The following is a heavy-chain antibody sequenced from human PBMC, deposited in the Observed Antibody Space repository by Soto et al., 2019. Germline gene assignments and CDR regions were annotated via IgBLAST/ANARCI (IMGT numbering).Heavy chain of an antibody. D-gene: IGHD2-21*02. CDR3: ARDQKGDKAYYYYGMDV. CDR2: IYYSGST. J-gene: IGHJ6*02. V-gene: IGHV4-31*03. CDR1: GGSISSGGYY. Sequence: QVQLQESGPGLVKPSQTLSLTCTVSGGSISSGGYYWSWIRQHPGKGLEWIGYIYYSGSTYYNPSLQSRVTISVDTSKNQFSLKLSSVTAADTAVYYCARDQKGDKAYYYYGMDVWGQGTTVTVSS.